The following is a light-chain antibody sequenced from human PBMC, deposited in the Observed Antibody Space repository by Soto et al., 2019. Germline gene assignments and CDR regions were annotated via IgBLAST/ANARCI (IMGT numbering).Light chain of an antibody. CDR1: SSDVGGYNY. J-gene: IGLJ2*01. CDR2: EVS. CDR3: SSYTSSSTDVV. Sequence: QSVLTQPASVSVSPGQSITSSCTGTSSDVGGYNYVSWYQQHPGKAPKLMIYEVSNRPSGVSNRFSGSKSGNTASLTISGLQAEDEADYYCSSYTSSSTDVVFGGGTKVTVL. V-gene: IGLV2-14*01.